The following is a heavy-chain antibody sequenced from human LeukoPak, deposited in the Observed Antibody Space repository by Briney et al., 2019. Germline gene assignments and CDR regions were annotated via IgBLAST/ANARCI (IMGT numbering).Heavy chain of an antibody. Sequence: SETLSLTCTFSGVSFSSGTFYWAWIRQPPGKGLEWIGSIHFSGGTYYNPSLKSRVTISVDTSKHQFSLKLASVTAADTAVYYCASASRSSYGLDIWGQGTTVTVSS. J-gene: IGHJ6*02. D-gene: IGHD1-26*01. CDR1: GVSFSSGTFY. CDR2: IHFSGGT. CDR3: ASASRSSYGLDI. V-gene: IGHV4-39*07.